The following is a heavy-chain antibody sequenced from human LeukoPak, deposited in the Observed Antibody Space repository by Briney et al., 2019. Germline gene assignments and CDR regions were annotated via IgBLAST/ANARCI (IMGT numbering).Heavy chain of an antibody. D-gene: IGHD3-16*01. CDR2: IKSKTDGGTT. V-gene: IGHV3-15*01. CDR1: GFTFSSYS. J-gene: IGHJ4*02. CDR3: TTDFLGDDTGY. Sequence: GGSLRLSCAASGFTFSSYSMNWVRQAPGKGLEWVGRIKSKTDGGTTDYAAPVKGRFTISRDDSKNTLYLQMNSLKTEDTAVYYCTTDFLGDDTGYWGQGTLVTVSS.